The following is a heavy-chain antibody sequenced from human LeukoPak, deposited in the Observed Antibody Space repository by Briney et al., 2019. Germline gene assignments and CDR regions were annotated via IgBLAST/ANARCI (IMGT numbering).Heavy chain of an antibody. CDR1: GGTFSSYA. CDR2: IIPIFGTA. D-gene: IGHD1-26*01. V-gene: IGHV1-69*05. J-gene: IGHJ3*02. Sequence: ASVKVSCKASGGTFSSYAISWVRQAPGQGLEWMGGIIPIFGTANYAQKFQGRVTITTDESTSTAYMELSSLRSEDTAVYYCARQEGYYDAFDIWGQGTMVTVSS. CDR3: ARQEGYYDAFDI.